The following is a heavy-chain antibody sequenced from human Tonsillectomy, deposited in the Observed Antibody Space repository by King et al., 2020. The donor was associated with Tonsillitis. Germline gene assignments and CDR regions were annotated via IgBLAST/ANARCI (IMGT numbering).Heavy chain of an antibody. CDR2: IYYSYNT. V-gene: IGHV4-31*03. Sequence: QLQESGPGLVKPSQTLSLTCTVSGGSISGGASYWSWIRQHPGKGLEWIGYIYYSYNTYYNPSPKSRLVISVDTSKNQFSLKLSSVTAADTAVYYCGRYEDGVFDPWGQGTLVTVSS. CDR3: GRYEDGVFDP. CDR1: GGSISGGASY. J-gene: IGHJ5*02. D-gene: IGHD5-24*01.